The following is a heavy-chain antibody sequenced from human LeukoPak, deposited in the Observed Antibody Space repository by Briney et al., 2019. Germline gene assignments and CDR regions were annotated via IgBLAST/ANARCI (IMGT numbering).Heavy chain of an antibody. J-gene: IGHJ4*02. CDR1: GFTFSDYY. D-gene: IGHD3-10*01. CDR2: ISSSGSTI. CDR3: ARDESGFITMVRGVISFDY. Sequence: PGGSLRLSCAASGFTFSDYYMSWIRQAPGKGLEWVSYISSSGSTIYYADSVKGRFTISRDNAKNSLYLQMNSLRAEDTAVYYCARDESGFITMVRGVISFDYWGQGTLVTVSS. V-gene: IGHV3-11*01.